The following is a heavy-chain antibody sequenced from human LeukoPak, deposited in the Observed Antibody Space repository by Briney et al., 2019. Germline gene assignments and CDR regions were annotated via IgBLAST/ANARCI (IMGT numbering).Heavy chain of an antibody. CDR2: ISSSSSTI. D-gene: IGHD2-15*01. V-gene: IGHV3-48*02. CDR3: AREGSNCSGGSCYLYYFDY. J-gene: IGHJ4*02. Sequence: GGSLRLSCAASGFTFSSYSMTWVRQAPGKGLEWVSYISSSSSTIYYADSVKGRFTISRDNAKNSLYLQMNSLRDEDTAVYYRAREGSNCSGGSCYLYYFDYWGQGTLVTVSS. CDR1: GFTFSSYS.